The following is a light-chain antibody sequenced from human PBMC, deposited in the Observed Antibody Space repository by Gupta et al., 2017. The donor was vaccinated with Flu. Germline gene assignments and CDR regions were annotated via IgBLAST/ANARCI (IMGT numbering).Light chain of an antibody. Sequence: DIVMTQSPLSLPVTPGEPASISCRSSQSLLHSNGYNYLDWYLQKRGQAPQLLIYLGSNRAYGVSDRFSGSGAGTDFTLKISRGEAEDVGVYYCMQAPQNHRSITFGQGTPVEIK. J-gene: IGKJ5*01. CDR2: LGS. CDR1: QSLLHSNGYNY. CDR3: MQAPQNHRSIT. V-gene: IGKV2-28*01.